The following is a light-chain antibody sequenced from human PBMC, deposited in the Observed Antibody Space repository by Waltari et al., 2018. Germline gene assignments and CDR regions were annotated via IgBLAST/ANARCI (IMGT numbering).Light chain of an antibody. CDR3: SSYAGNFVL. J-gene: IGLJ2*01. CDR2: DVS. V-gene: IGLV2-11*01. Sequence: QSALTQPRSVSGSPGQSVTISCTGTSSDVGGYNYVSWYQQHPGKAPKFLIFDVSKRPSGVPDRFSGSKSGNTASLTISGLQADDEADYYCSSYAGNFVLFGGGTKLTVL. CDR1: SSDVGGYNY.